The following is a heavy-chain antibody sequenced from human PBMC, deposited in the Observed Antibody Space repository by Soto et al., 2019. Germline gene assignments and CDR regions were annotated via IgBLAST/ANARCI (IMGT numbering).Heavy chain of an antibody. J-gene: IGHJ4*01. Sequence: EVQLLESGGGLVQPGGSLSLSCAASGFTFSSHGMSWVRQAPGRGLEWVSAISGGGGSTYYADSVNGRFTISRDNTKSTLHRQMHSLRPDATATYYCARRHSGADYRRHFDYWGHGTQVFVSS. D-gene: IGHD5-12*01. CDR1: GFTFSSHG. CDR3: ARRHSGADYRRHFDY. CDR2: ISGGGGST. V-gene: IGHV3-23*01.